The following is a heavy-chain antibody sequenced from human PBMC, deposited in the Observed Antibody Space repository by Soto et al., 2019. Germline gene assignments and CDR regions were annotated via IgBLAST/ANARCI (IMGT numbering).Heavy chain of an antibody. Sequence: GGARRLSCAASGFILSSYGMHWGRQALGKGLEWVAVIWYDGSNKYYADSVKGRFTISRDNSKNTLYLQMNSLRAEDTAVYYCAKDRVPCTNGVCYTGSYWGQGT. V-gene: IGHV3-33*06. CDR3: AKDRVPCTNGVCYTGSY. CDR1: GFILSSYG. J-gene: IGHJ4*02. D-gene: IGHD2-8*01. CDR2: IWYDGSNK.